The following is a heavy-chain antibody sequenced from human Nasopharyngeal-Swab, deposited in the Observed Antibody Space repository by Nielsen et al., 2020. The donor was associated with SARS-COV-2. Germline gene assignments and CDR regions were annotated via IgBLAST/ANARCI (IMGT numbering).Heavy chain of an antibody. J-gene: IGHJ3*02. CDR2: IYWDDDK. CDR1: GFSLSTSGVG. V-gene: IGHV2-5*02. D-gene: IGHD3-16*02. CDR3: AHSLHYDYVWGSYRFVMFRAFDI. Sequence: SGPTLVKPTQTLTLTCTFSGFSLSTSGVGVGWIRQPPGKALEWLALIYWDDDKRYSPSLKSRLTITKDTSKNQVVLTMTNMDPVDTATYSCAHSLHYDYVWGSYRFVMFRAFDIWGQGTMVTVSS.